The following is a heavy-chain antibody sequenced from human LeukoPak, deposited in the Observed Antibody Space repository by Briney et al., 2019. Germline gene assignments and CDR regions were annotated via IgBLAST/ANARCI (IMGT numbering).Heavy chain of an antibody. J-gene: IGHJ4*02. CDR1: GGSMRHSY. CDR2: VYDNGNS. Sequence: PSVTPSLTCSVSGGSMRHSYWTWIRQTPEKGLEWIGYVYDNGNSNSRSSLRSRVSMSVDTSKNEFSLKLSSVTAADTAVYFCARGSRDKPDFFDDWGLGTPVTVSS. D-gene: IGHD2-21*01. V-gene: IGHV4-59*01. CDR3: ARGSRDKPDFFDD.